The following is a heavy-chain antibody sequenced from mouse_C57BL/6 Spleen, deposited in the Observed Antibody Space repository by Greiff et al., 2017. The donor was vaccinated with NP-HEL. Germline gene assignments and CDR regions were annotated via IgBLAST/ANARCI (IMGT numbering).Heavy chain of an antibody. CDR3: ARITTVVGDWYFDV. Sequence: VQLQQSGPELVKPGASVKISCKASGYSFTSYYIHWVKQRPGQGLEWIGWIYPGSGNTKYNEKFKGKATLTADTSSSTAYMQLSSLTSEDSAVYYCARITTVVGDWYFDVWGTGTTVTVSS. V-gene: IGHV1-66*01. D-gene: IGHD1-1*01. CDR2: IYPGSGNT. CDR1: GYSFTSYY. J-gene: IGHJ1*03.